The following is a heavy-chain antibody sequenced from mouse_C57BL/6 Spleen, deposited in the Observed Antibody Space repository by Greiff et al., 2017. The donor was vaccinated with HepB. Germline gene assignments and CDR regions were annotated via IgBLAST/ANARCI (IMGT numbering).Heavy chain of an antibody. D-gene: IGHD4-1*01. J-gene: IGHJ3*01. CDR1: GFTFSNYW. CDR3: TGRGTVFFAY. Sequence: EVMLVESGGGLVQPGGSMKLSCVASGFTFSNYWMNWVRQSPEKGLEWVAQIRLKSDNYATHYAESVKGRFTISRDDSKSSVYLQMNNLRAEDTGIYYCTGRGTVFFAYWGQGTLVTVSA. V-gene: IGHV6-3*01. CDR2: IRLKSDNYAT.